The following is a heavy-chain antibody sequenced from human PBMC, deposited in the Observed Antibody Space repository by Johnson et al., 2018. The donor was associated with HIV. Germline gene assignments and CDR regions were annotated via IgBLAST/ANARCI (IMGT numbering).Heavy chain of an antibody. CDR1: GFTFSSYA. V-gene: IGHV3-30*04. D-gene: IGHD3-10*01. CDR2: ISYDGSNK. Sequence: QMQLVESGGGLVKPGGSLRLSCAASGFTFSSYAMHWVRQAPGKGLEWVAVISYDGSNKYYADSVKGRFTISRDNSKNTLYLQMNSLRAEDTAVYYCAKAHGFGEFMIAFDIWGQGTMVTVSS. J-gene: IGHJ3*02. CDR3: AKAHGFGEFMIAFDI.